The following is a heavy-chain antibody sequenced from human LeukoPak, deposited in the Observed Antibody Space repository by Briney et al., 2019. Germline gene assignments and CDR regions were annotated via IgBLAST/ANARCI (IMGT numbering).Heavy chain of an antibody. CDR2: INSDGSSR. CDR3: ASASSHRIAAGGDY. D-gene: IGHD6-13*01. V-gene: IGHV3-74*01. J-gene: IGHJ4*02. Sequence: QTGGSLRLSCAASGFNFSNYWMHWVRQAPGKGLGWVSRINSDGSSRNYADSVEGRFTISRDNAKNTLYLQMNSLRAEDTAVYYCASASSHRIAAGGDYWGQGTLVTVSS. CDR1: GFNFSNYW.